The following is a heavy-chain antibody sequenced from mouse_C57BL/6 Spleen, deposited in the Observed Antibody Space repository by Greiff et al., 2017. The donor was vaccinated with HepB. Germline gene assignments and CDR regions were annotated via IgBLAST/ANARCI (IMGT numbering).Heavy chain of an antibody. CDR3: ARGVYNDYAMDY. J-gene: IGHJ4*01. Sequence: QVQLQQSGPELVKPGASVKISCKASGYAFSSSWMNWVKQRPGKGLEWIGRIYPGDGDTNYNGKFKGKATLTADKSSSTAYMQLSSLTSEDSAVYFCARGVYNDYAMDYWGQGTSVTVAS. CDR2: IYPGDGDT. V-gene: IGHV1-82*01. CDR1: GYAFSSSW. D-gene: IGHD1-3*01.